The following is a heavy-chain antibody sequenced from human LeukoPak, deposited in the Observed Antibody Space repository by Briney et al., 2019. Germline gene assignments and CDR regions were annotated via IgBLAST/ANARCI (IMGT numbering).Heavy chain of an antibody. CDR1: GFTFSNFW. D-gene: IGHD3-16*01. J-gene: IGHJ4*02. V-gene: IGHV3-7*01. CDR3: ARGKFDFDY. Sequence: GGSLRLSCADSGFTFSNFWMSWVRQAPGKGLEWVANINQDGTEKYYVDSVKGRFTISRDNAKTSLYLQMNSLRAEDTAVYYCARGKFDFDYWGQGTLVTVSS. CDR2: INQDGTEK.